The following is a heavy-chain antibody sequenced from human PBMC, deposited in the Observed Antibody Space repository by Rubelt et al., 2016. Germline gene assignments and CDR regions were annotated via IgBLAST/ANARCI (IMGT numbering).Heavy chain of an antibody. V-gene: IGHV4-34*01. D-gene: IGHD3-16*02. CDR2: INHSGST. Sequence: QVQLQQWGAGLLKPSETLSLTCAVYGGSFSGYYWSWIRQPPGKGLEWIGEINHSGSTNSNPSRKGGVTISVDTSKNQFSLKLSAVTAADTAVYYCARVIYDYVWGSYRYLDYWGQGTLVTVSS. CDR1: GGSFSGYY. J-gene: IGHJ4*02. CDR3: ARVIYDYVWGSYRYLDY.